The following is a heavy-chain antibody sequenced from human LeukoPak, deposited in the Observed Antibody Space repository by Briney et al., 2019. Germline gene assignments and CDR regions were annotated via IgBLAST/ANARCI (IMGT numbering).Heavy chain of an antibody. CDR1: GFTFSSYS. CDR3: ARAPPYSGSYYGY. D-gene: IGHD1-26*01. Sequence: EGSLRLSCAASGFTFSSYSMNWVRQAPGKGLEWVSSISSSSSYIYYADSVKGRFTISRDNAKNSLYLQMNSLRAEDTAVYYCARAPPYSGSYYGYWGQGTLVTVSS. V-gene: IGHV3-21*01. CDR2: ISSSSSYI. J-gene: IGHJ4*02.